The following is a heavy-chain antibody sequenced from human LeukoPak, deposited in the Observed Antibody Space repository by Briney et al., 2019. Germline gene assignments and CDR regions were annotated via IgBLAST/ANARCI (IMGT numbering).Heavy chain of an antibody. Sequence: GGSLRLSCTASGFTFTSYWMQWVRQAPGKGLVWVSCINNDGSSTNYADSVKGRFTISRDNAKNTVYLQMDSLRTEDTAVYYCTRGLLGIDYWGQGTLVTVSS. CDR1: GFTFTSYW. CDR2: INNDGSST. D-gene: IGHD2-8*02. CDR3: TRGLLGIDY. V-gene: IGHV3-74*01. J-gene: IGHJ4*02.